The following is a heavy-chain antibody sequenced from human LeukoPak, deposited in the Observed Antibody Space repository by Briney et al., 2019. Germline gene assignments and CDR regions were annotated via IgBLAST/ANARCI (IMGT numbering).Heavy chain of an antibody. J-gene: IGHJ4*02. Sequence: ASVKVSCKASGYTFTGYYMHWVRQAPGQGLEWMGWINPNSGDTNYAQKFQGRVTMTRDTSISTAYMELSRLRSDDTAVYYCARAIPSFDWLTRSNYYFDYWGQGTLVTVSS. CDR1: GYTFTGYY. CDR3: ARAIPSFDWLTRSNYYFDY. D-gene: IGHD3-9*01. CDR2: INPNSGDT. V-gene: IGHV1-2*02.